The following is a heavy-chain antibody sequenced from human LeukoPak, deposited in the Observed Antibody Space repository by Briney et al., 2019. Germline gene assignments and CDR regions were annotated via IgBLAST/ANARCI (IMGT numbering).Heavy chain of an antibody. CDR2: IYTSGGT. J-gene: IGHJ4*02. D-gene: IGHD4-17*01. V-gene: IGHV4-61*02. CDR1: AGSISSGSYY. Sequence: PSETLSLTCTVSAGSISSGSYYWSWIRQPAGKGLEWIGRIYTSGGTNYNPSLKSRVTISVDTSKNQFSLKLSSVTAADTAVYYCARDYHDYGDYGSLDYWGQGTLVTVSS. CDR3: ARDYHDYGDYGSLDY.